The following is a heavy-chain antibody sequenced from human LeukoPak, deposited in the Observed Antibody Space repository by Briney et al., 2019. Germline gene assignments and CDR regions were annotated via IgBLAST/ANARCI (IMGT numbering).Heavy chain of an antibody. CDR3: ATYDILTAFDY. J-gene: IGHJ4*02. CDR1: GGSISSYY. D-gene: IGHD3-9*01. CDR2: IYYSGST. V-gene: IGHV4-59*08. Sequence: SETLSLTCAVYGGSISSYYWSWIRQPPGKGLEWIGYIYYSGSTNYNPSLKSRVTISVDTSKNQFSLKLSSVTAADTAVYYCATYDILTAFDYWGQGTLVTVSS.